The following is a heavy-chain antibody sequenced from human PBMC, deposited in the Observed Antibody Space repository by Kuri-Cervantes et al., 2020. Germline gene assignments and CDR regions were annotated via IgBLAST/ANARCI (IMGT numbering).Heavy chain of an antibody. CDR1: GFTFDDYA. CDR2: ISGSGGTT. CDR3: ASEGGSSGSAGYFDY. V-gene: IGHV3-23*01. D-gene: IGHD3-22*01. Sequence: GESLKISCAASGFTFDDYAMHWVRQAPGKGLEWVSSISGSGGTTYYADSVEGRFTLSRDNSKNTLYMEMNSLRAEDTAVYYCASEGGSSGSAGYFDYWGQGTLVTVSS. J-gene: IGHJ4*02.